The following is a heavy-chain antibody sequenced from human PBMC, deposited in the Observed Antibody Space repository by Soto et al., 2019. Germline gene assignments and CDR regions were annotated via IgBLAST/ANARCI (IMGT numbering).Heavy chain of an antibody. V-gene: IGHV4-30-4*01. Sequence: SETLSLTCTVSGGSISSGDYYWSWIRQPPGKGLEWIGYIYYSGSTYYNPSLKSRVTISVDTSKNQFSLKLSSVTAADTAVYYCARYPKAYSSGYAVLYFDYWGQGTLVTVSS. J-gene: IGHJ4*02. D-gene: IGHD6-19*01. CDR3: ARYPKAYSSGYAVLYFDY. CDR2: IYYSGST. CDR1: GGSISSGDYY.